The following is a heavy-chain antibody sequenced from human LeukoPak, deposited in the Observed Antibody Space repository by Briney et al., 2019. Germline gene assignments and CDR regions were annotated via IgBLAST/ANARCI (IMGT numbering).Heavy chain of an antibody. D-gene: IGHD2-15*01. Sequence: GGSLRLSCAASGFTFSSYAMHWVRQAPGKGLEWVAVISYDGSNKYYADSVKGRFTISRDNSKNTLYLQMNSLRAEDTAVYYCASPPQYVAATVFVYYFDYWGQGTLVTVSS. CDR3: ASPPQYVAATVFVYYFDY. V-gene: IGHV3-30*04. J-gene: IGHJ4*02. CDR1: GFTFSSYA. CDR2: ISYDGSNK.